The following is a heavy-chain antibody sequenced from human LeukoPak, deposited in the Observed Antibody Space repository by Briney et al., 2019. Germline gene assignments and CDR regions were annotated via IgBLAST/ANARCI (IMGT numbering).Heavy chain of an antibody. Sequence: GGSLRLSCAAPGFTFDDYAMHWVRQAPGKGLEWVSGISWNSGSIGYADSVKGRFTISRDNAKNSLYLQMNSLRAEDTALYYCAKQDSYSSYFDYWGQGTLVTVSS. CDR1: GFTFDDYA. D-gene: IGHD4-4*01. CDR3: AKQDSYSSYFDY. J-gene: IGHJ4*02. V-gene: IGHV3-9*01. CDR2: ISWNSGSI.